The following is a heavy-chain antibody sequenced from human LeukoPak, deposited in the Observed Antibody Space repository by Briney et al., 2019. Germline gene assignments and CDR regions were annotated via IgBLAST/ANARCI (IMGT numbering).Heavy chain of an antibody. CDR2: ISYDGSNK. CDR1: GFTFSSYA. J-gene: IGHJ4*02. D-gene: IGHD6-19*01. V-gene: IGHV3-30-3*01. CDR3: ARGTEHPLNYPQWLVPFDY. Sequence: GGSLRLSCAASGFTFSSYAMHWVRQAPGKGLEWVAVISYDGSNKYYADSVKGRFTISRDNSKNTLYLQMNSLRAEDTAVYYCARGTEHPLNYPQWLVPFDYWGQGTLVTVSS.